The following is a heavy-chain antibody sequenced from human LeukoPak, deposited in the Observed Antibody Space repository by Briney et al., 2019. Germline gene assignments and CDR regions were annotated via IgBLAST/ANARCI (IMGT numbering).Heavy chain of an antibody. CDR1: GYTFTDHY. D-gene: IGHD1-1*01. J-gene: IGHJ4*02. Sequence: GASVKVSCKALGYTFTDHYFHWLRQAPGQGLEWMGWINPNSGGTNYAQKFQGRVTMTRDTSISTAYMELSRLRSDDTAVYYCARVEWVHWGQGTLVTVSS. CDR2: INPNSGGT. V-gene: IGHV1-2*02. CDR3: ARVEWVH.